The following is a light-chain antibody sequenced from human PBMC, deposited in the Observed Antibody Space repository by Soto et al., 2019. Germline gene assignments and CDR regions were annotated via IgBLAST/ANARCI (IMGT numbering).Light chain of an antibody. V-gene: IGKV1-12*01. J-gene: IGKJ4*01. CDR1: QDISKN. CDR3: QQTKGFPLT. Sequence: DIQMTHSPSFLSASVGARVTITCRASQDISKNLAWYQQIPGKAPKPLLFAASTLQNGVPSRFSASGSGTYFSLTVGGLQPEDAATYYCQQTKGFPLTFGGGTKVEIK. CDR2: AAS.